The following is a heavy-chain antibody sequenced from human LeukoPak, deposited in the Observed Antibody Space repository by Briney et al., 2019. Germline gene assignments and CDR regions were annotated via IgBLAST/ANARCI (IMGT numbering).Heavy chain of an antibody. J-gene: IGHJ3*02. CDR1: GGSISSSSYY. CDR2: IYYSGST. V-gene: IGHV4-39*01. CDR3: ARGPQLVGAFDI. D-gene: IGHD6-13*01. Sequence: PSETLSLTCTVSGGSISSSSYYWGWIRQPPGKGLEWIGSIYYSGSTYYNPSLKSRVTISVDTSKNQFSLKLSSVTAADTAVYYCARGPQLVGAFDIWGQGTMVTVSS.